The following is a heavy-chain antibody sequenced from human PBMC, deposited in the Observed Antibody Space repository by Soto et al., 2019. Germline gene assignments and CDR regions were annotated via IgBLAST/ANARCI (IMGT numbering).Heavy chain of an antibody. CDR1: GGSISSYS. CDR2: ISYSGST. D-gene: IGHD6-13*01. Sequence: SETLSLTCTVSGGSISSYSWSRIRQPPGKGLEWIGYISYSGSTNYNPSLKSRVSILVDTSKNQFSLKLSSVTAADTAVYYCARCVSAAGMCYYGLDVWGQGTTVTVSS. CDR3: ARCVSAAGMCYYGLDV. V-gene: IGHV4-59*01. J-gene: IGHJ6*02.